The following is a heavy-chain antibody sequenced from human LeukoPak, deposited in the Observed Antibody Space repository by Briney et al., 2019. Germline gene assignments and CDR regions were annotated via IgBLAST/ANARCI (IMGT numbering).Heavy chain of an antibody. D-gene: IGHD5-18*01. CDR3: AREYTAMAYDY. V-gene: IGHV3-21*01. CDR1: GFAFSDDS. J-gene: IGHJ4*02. CDR2: ISSTSKYI. Sequence: GGSLRLSCVASGFAFSDDSMNWVRQPPGKGLEWVSSISSTSKYIYYADSVKGQFTISRDNAKNSLYLQMNNLRVDDSAVYYCAREYTAMAYDYWGQGNLVTVSS.